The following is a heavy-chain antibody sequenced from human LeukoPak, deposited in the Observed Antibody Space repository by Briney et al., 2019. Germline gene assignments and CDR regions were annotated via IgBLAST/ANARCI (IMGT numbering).Heavy chain of an antibody. CDR3: AREYSGYDGGFDY. Sequence: SETLSLTCAVYGGSFSGHYWSWIRQPPGKGLEWLGYIYYSGSTYYNPSLKSRVTISVDTSKNQFSLKLSSVTAADTAVYYCAREYSGYDGGFDYWGQGTLVTVSS. CDR2: IYYSGST. D-gene: IGHD5-12*01. CDR1: GGSFSGHY. J-gene: IGHJ4*02. V-gene: IGHV4-30-4*01.